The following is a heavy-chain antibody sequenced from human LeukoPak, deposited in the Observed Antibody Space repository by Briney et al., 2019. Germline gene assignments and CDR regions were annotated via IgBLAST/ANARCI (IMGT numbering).Heavy chain of an antibody. CDR3: ARDYDSSGYFIYYFDY. V-gene: IGHV3-48*03. Sequence: GGSLRLSCAASGFTFSSYEMNWVRQAPGKGLEWVSYISSSGSTIYYADSVKGRFTISRDNAKNSLCLQINSLRAEDTAVYYCARDYDSSGYFIYYFDYWGQGTLVTVSS. D-gene: IGHD3-22*01. J-gene: IGHJ4*02. CDR2: ISSSGSTI. CDR1: GFTFSSYE.